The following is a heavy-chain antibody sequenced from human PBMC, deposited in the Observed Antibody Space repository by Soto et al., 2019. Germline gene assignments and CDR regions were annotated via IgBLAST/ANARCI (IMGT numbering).Heavy chain of an antibody. D-gene: IGHD6-19*01. CDR1: GFTFSSYA. V-gene: IGHV3-23*01. CDR2: ISGSGGST. J-gene: IGHJ6*02. CDR3: AKDDQWLGQNYYGMDV. Sequence: AGGSLRLSCAASGFTFSSYAMSWVRQAPGKGLEWVSAISGSGGSTYYADSVKGRFTISRDNSKNTLYLQMSSLRAEDTAVYYCAKDDQWLGQNYYGMDVWGQGTTVTVSS.